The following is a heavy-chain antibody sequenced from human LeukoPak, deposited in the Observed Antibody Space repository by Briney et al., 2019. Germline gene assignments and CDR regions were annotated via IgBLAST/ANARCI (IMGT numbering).Heavy chain of an antibody. CDR1: GGSISSSSYY. J-gene: IGHJ4*02. CDR2: IYYSGST. V-gene: IGHV4-39*01. CDR3: ARYYDFWSGYGVPIDY. D-gene: IGHD3-3*01. Sequence: SQTLSLTCTVSGGSISSSSYYWGWIRQPPGKGLEWIGSIYYSGSTYYNPTLKSRVTISVDTSKNQFSLKLSSVTAADTAVYYCARYYDFWSGYGVPIDYWGQGTLVTVSS.